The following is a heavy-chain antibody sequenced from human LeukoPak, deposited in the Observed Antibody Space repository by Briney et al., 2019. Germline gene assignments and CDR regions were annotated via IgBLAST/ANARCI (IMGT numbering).Heavy chain of an antibody. CDR3: ARAPRIGGTYSYYYYGMDV. CDR1: GFTFSSYA. V-gene: IGHV3-64*01. D-gene: IGHD1-26*01. Sequence: AGGSLRLSCAASGFTFSSYAMHWVRQAPGKGLEYVSAISSNGDSTYYANSVKGRFTISRDNSKNTLYLQMGSLRAEDMAVYYCARAPRIGGTYSYYYYGMDVWGQGTTVTVSS. J-gene: IGHJ6*02. CDR2: ISSNGDST.